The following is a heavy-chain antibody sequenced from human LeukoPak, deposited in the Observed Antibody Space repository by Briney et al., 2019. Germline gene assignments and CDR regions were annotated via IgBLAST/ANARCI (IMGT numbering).Heavy chain of an antibody. CDR2: IKEDGSEE. V-gene: IGHV3-7*01. CDR1: GFTFSNYW. CDR3: ARENDLLGPRGLDF. Sequence: PGGCLRLSCGASGFTFSNYWMTWVRQAPGKGLEWVANIKEDGSEEYYVDSVKGRFTISRDNAKNSLYLQMNSLRVEDTAVYYCARENDLLGPRGLDFWGQGTLVTVSS. D-gene: IGHD2/OR15-2a*01. J-gene: IGHJ4*02.